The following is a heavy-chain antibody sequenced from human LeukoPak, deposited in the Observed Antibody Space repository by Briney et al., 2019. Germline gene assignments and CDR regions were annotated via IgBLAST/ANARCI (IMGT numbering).Heavy chain of an antibody. D-gene: IGHD5-12*01. CDR2: IYYSGNT. CDR1: GGSISSHY. J-gene: IGHJ4*02. Sequence: PSETLSLTCTVSGGSISSHYWTWIRQPPGKGLEWIGYIYYSGNTNYNPSLKSRVTISVDTSKNQFSLKLSSVTGADTAVYYCASLGYSGYDWEFDYWGQGTLVTVSS. CDR3: ASLGYSGYDWEFDY. V-gene: IGHV4-59*08.